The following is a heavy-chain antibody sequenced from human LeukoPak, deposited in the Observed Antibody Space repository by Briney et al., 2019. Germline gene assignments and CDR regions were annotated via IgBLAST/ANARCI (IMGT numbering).Heavy chain of an antibody. Sequence: GGSLRLSCAASGFTFSSHWMSWVRQAPRKGLEWVGRIRSKANSYATAYAASVKGRFTISRDDSKNTAYLQMNSLKTEDAAVYYCSVNYCSGGSCYMLWGQGTLVTVSS. V-gene: IGHV3-73*01. CDR3: SVNYCSGGSCYML. D-gene: IGHD2-15*01. CDR2: IRSKANSYAT. CDR1: GFTFSSHW. J-gene: IGHJ4*02.